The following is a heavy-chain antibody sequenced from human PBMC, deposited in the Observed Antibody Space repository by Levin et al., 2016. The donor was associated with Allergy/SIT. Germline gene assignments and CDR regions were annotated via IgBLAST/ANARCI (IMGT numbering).Heavy chain of an antibody. J-gene: IGHJ5*02. CDR3: AKGKGSGELDWFDP. D-gene: IGHD3-10*01. V-gene: IGHV3-23*01. Sequence: VRQAPGKGLEWVSSVTGNGDGTYYADSVKGRFIVSRDNSKNTLYLQMSSLKAEDTAVYYCAKGKGSGELDWFDPWGRGTLVTVSS. CDR2: VTGNGDGT.